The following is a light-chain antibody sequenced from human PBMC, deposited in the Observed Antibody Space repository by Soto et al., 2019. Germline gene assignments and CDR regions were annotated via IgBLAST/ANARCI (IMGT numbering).Light chain of an antibody. CDR3: SSYTTTDTYV. CDR1: TSDVGAYNY. Sequence: QSALTQPASVSGSPGQSITISCTGTTSDVGAYNYVSWFQQYPGKAPKLMIYDVSTRPSGVSYRFSGSKSGNTASLTISGLQAEDEADYYCSSYTTTDTYVSGTGTKLTVL. J-gene: IGLJ1*01. CDR2: DVS. V-gene: IGLV2-14*01.